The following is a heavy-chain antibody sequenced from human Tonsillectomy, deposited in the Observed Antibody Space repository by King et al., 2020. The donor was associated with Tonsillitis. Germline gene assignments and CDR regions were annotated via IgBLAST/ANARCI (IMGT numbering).Heavy chain of an antibody. D-gene: IGHD3-22*01. CDR2: IRGSGRYI. CDR1: GFSFNNYD. Sequence: VQLVESGGGLVKPGGSLRLSCATSGFSFNNYDMNWVRQAPGKGLEWVSSIRGSGRYIYYADSVNGRFTVSRDNAKNSRFLQMTSLTAEDTAVYYCARDKGADYYDSGRGAFDIWGQGTMVTVSS. V-gene: IGHV3-21*01. J-gene: IGHJ3*02. CDR3: ARDKGADYYDSGRGAFDI.